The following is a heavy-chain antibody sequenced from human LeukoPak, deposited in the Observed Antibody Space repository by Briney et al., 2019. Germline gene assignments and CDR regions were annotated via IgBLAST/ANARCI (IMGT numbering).Heavy chain of an antibody. CDR3: ARTTEGYCSSASCFGFSYSYYMDV. CDR1: GFTFSSYA. D-gene: IGHD2-2*01. J-gene: IGHJ6*03. CDR2: IYYSGST. Sequence: PGGSLRLSCAASGFTFSSYAMSWVRQAPGKGLEWIGYIYYSGSTNYNPSLKSRVTISVDTSKNQFSLKLSSVIAADTAVYYCARTTEGYCSSASCFGFSYSYYMDVWGKGTTVTISS. V-gene: IGHV4-59*01.